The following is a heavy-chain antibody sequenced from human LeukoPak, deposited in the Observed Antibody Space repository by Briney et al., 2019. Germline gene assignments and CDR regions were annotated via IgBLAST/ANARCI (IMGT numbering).Heavy chain of an antibody. J-gene: IGHJ4*02. Sequence: GGSLRLSCAASGFTFSSFWMYWVRQAPGKGLVWVSRTNSDGGSTTYADSVKGRFTISRDNAKNTVYLQMNSLRAEDTAVYYCARGASYCSGGSCYDYWGQGTLVTVSS. V-gene: IGHV3-74*01. D-gene: IGHD2-15*01. CDR2: TNSDGGST. CDR3: ARGASYCSGGSCYDY. CDR1: GFTFSSFW.